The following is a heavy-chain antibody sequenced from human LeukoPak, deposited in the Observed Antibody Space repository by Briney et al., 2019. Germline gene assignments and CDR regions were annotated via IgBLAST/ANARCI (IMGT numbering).Heavy chain of an antibody. Sequence: RGSLRLSCEASGFTFSAYAMTWVRQAPGKGLEWVSSIGSDNRPHCSETAKGRFAISRDNAKITLYLQMNSLTAEDTAVYYCARENLGSYYACFDYWGQGTLVTVSS. J-gene: IGHJ4*02. D-gene: IGHD1-26*01. CDR1: GFTFSAYA. CDR2: IGSDNRP. V-gene: IGHV3-69-1*01. CDR3: ARENLGSYYACFDY.